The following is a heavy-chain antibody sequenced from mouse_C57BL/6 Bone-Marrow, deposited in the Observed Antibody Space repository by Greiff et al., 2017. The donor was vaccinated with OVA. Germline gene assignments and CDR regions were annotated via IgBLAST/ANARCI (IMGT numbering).Heavy chain of an antibody. CDR3: ARRGPYYREY. Sequence: QVQLQQPGAELVRPGSSVKLSCKASGYTFTSYWMHWVKQRPIQGLEWIGNIDPSDSETHYNQKFKDKATLTVDKSSSTACMQLSSLTSEDSAVYYCARRGPYYREYWGQGTTLTVSS. J-gene: IGHJ2*01. CDR1: GYTFTSYW. D-gene: IGHD2-14*01. CDR2: IDPSDSET. V-gene: IGHV1-52*01.